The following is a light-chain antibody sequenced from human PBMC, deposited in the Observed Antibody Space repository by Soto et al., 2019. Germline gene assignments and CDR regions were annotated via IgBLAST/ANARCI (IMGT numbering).Light chain of an antibody. J-gene: IGKJ4*01. CDR3: LQYNVYPLS. CDR1: QNINRW. Sequence: DSLLTSVLATLAATVGDRVTITCRARQNINRWLAWYQQRPGKAPNLLIHKASTLEVGVPSRFSGSASGTEFTLTISSLQPDDFAVYFCLQYNVYPLSFGGGTKVDIK. V-gene: IGKV1-5*03. CDR2: KAS.